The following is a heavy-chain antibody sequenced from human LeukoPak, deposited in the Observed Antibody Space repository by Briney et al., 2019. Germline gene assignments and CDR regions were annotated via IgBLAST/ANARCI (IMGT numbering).Heavy chain of an antibody. J-gene: IGHJ6*03. CDR2: MNPNSGNT. CDR1: GYTFTSCD. CDR3: ARARRARGYFMDV. V-gene: IGHV1-8*02. Sequence: GASVKVSCKASGYTFTSCDVNWVRQATGQGLEWMGWMNPNSGNTGYAQKFQGRVTMTRNSSISTAYMELSSLRSEDTAVYFCARARRARGYFMDVWGKGTTVTVSS. D-gene: IGHD6-6*01.